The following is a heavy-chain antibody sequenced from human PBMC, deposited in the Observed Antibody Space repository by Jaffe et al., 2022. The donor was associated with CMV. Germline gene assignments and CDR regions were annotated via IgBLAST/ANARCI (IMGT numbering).Heavy chain of an antibody. Sequence: QVTLKESGPVLVKPTETLTLTCTVSGFSLSNARMGVSWIRQPPGKALEWLAHIFSNDEKSYSTSLKSRLTISKDTSKSQVVLTMTNMDPVDTATYYCARTHRLWWPKTPGNYYYYMDVWGKGTTVTVSS. D-gene: IGHD2-21*01. J-gene: IGHJ6*03. CDR3: ARTHRLWWPKTPGNYYYYMDV. CDR2: IFSNDEK. CDR1: GFSLSNARMG. V-gene: IGHV2-26*01.